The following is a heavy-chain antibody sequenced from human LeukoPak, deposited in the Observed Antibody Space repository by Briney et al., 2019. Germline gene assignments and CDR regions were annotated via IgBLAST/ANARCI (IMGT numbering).Heavy chain of an antibody. D-gene: IGHD6-19*01. CDR2: IYYSGST. V-gene: IGHV4-59*01. CDR1: GGSISSYY. J-gene: IGHJ4*02. CDR3: ARAPIAVAGMDY. Sequence: SETLSLTCTVSGGSISSYYWSWIRQPPGKGLEWIGYIYYSGSTNYSPSLQSRVTISVDTSKNQFSLKLSSVTAADTAVYYCARAPIAVAGMDYWGQGTLVTVSS.